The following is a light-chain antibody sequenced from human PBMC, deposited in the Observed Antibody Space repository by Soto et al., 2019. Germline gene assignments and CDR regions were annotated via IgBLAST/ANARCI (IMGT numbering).Light chain of an antibody. V-gene: IGKV3-20*01. CDR2: GAS. J-gene: IGKJ1*01. Sequence: IVLTQSPGTLSLSPGERATLSCRASQAVSSSYLAWYQQKPGQAPRLLIYGASNRATGIPDRFGGSGSGTDFTLTISSLQPEDFATYYCQQTLSFPPTFGQGTKVDIK. CDR1: QAVSSSY. CDR3: QQTLSFPPT.